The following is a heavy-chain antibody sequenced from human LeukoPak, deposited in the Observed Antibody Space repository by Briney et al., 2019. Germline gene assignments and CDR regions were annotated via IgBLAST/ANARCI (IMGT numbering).Heavy chain of an antibody. CDR1: GDSVSSNSVA. V-gene: IGHV6-1*01. CDR3: ARDYGETFDY. J-gene: IGHJ4*02. D-gene: IGHD4-17*01. CDR2: TYYRSKWFN. Sequence: SQTLSLTCVISGDSVSSNSVAWNWIRQSPSRGLEWLGRTYYRSKWFNTYAISVKSRITINPDTSKNQFSLQLNSVTPEDTAVYFCARDYGETFDYWGQGTLVTVSS.